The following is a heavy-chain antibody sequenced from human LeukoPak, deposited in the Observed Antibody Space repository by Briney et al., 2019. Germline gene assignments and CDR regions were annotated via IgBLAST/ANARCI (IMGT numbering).Heavy chain of an antibody. D-gene: IGHD3-22*01. Sequence: ASVKVSCKASGYTFTSYGISWVRQAPGQGLEWMGWVSAYNGSTNYAQKLQGRVTMTTDTSTSTAYMELRSLRSDDTAVYDCARDSPDRYSSGYLYYFDYWGQGTLVTVSS. CDR1: GYTFTSYG. V-gene: IGHV1-18*01. CDR3: ARDSPDRYSSGYLYYFDY. J-gene: IGHJ4*02. CDR2: VSAYNGST.